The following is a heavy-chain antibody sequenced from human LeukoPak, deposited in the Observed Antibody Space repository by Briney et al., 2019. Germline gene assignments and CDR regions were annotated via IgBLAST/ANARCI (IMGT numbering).Heavy chain of an antibody. V-gene: IGHV4-39*01. J-gene: IGHJ4*02. CDR3: ARYVWGSYRDHYYLDY. D-gene: IGHD3-16*02. CDR1: GGSISSSSYY. Sequence: KSWETLSLTCTVSGGSISSSSYYWGWIRQPPGKGLEWIGCIYYSGSTYYNPSLKSRVTISVDTSKNQFSLKLSSVTAADTAVYYCARYVWGSYRDHYYLDYWGQGALVTVSS. CDR2: IYYSGST.